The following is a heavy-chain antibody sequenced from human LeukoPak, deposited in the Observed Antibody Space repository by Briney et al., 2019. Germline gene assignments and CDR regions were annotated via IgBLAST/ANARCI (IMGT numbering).Heavy chain of an antibody. J-gene: IGHJ5*02. D-gene: IGHD2-2*01. Sequence: SETLSLTCTVSGGSISSYYWSWIRQPPGKGLEWIGYIYYSGSTNYNPSLKSRVTISVDTSKNQFSLKLSSVTAADTAVYYCARDQKPGYCSSTSCHGRWFDPWGQGTLVTVSS. V-gene: IGHV4-59*01. CDR1: GGSISSYY. CDR3: ARDQKPGYCSSTSCHGRWFDP. CDR2: IYYSGST.